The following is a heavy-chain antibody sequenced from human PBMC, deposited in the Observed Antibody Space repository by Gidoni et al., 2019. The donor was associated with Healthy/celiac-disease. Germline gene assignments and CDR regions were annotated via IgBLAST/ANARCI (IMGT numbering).Heavy chain of an antibody. D-gene: IGHD2-21*01. V-gene: IGHV3-7*03. Sequence: EVQLVESEGGLVQPGGSLRLSCAASGFTFSSYWMSWVRQAPGKGLEWVANIKQDGSEKYYVDSVKGRFTISRDNAKNSLYLQMNSLRAEDTAVYYCARAGHGLWWAPADYWGQGTLVTVSS. CDR1: GFTFSSYW. CDR3: ARAGHGLWWAPADY. J-gene: IGHJ4*02. CDR2: IKQDGSEK.